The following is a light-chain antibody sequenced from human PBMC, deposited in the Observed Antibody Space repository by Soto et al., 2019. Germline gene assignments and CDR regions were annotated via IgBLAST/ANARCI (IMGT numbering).Light chain of an antibody. CDR3: QQYDNSPGYT. J-gene: IGKJ2*01. CDR2: GAS. Sequence: IVMTQSPATLSVSPGERATLSCRASQSLGGSLAWYQQKPGQAPRLLIYGASTRAAGIPDRFSGSGSGTDFTLTISRLEPEDFAVYYCQQYDNSPGYTFGQGTKLEIK. V-gene: IGKV3D-15*01. CDR1: QSLGGS.